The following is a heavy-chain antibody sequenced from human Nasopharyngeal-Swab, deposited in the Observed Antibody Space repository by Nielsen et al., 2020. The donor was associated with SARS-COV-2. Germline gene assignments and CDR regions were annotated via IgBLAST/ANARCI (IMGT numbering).Heavy chain of an antibody. CDR2: ISAYNGNT. V-gene: IGHV1-18*01. CDR3: ARPIGSIGYDQLAPLS. J-gene: IGHJ4*02. D-gene: IGHD5-12*01. Sequence: ASVKVSCKASGYTFTTYDINWVRQAPGQGLEWMGWISAYNGNTNYAWKFQGRLTMTTDTSTSTAYMELRSLTSDDTAVYYCARPIGSIGYDQLAPLSWGQGTLVTVSS. CDR1: GYTFTTYD.